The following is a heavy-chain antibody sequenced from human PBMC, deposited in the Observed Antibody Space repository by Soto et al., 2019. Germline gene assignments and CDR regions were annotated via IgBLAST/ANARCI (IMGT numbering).Heavy chain of an antibody. D-gene: IGHD6-19*01. CDR3: APGYSSGWYILYYFDY. J-gene: IGHJ4*02. Sequence: SVKVSCKASGGTFSSYTISWVRQAPGQRHEWIGRIIPILGIANYAQKKQGRVTSTADKSTSTAYMELSSLRSEDTAVYYCAPGYSSGWYILYYFDYWGQGTLVTVSS. CDR1: GGTFSSYT. CDR2: IIPILGIA. V-gene: IGHV1-69*02.